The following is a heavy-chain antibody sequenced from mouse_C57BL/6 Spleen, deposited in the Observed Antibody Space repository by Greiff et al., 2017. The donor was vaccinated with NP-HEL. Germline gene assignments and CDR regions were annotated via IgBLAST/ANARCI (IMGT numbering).Heavy chain of an antibody. CDR1: GFTFSDYG. D-gene: IGHD4-1*01. Sequence: DVMLVESGGGLVKPGGSLKLSCAASGFTFSDYGMHWVRQAPEKGLEWVAYISSGSSTIYYADTVKGRFTISRDNAKNTLFLQMTSLRSEDTAMYYCARLTGTWFAYWGQGTLVTVSA. CDR2: ISSGSSTI. J-gene: IGHJ3*01. CDR3: ARLTGTWFAY. V-gene: IGHV5-17*01.